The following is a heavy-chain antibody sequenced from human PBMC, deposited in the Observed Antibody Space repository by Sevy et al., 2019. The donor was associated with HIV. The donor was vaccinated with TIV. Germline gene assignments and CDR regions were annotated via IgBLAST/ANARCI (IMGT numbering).Heavy chain of an antibody. J-gene: IGHJ4*02. CDR1: GFTFSSYA. D-gene: IGHD3-22*01. V-gene: IGHV3-30-3*01. CDR2: ISYDGSNK. Sequence: GGSLRLSCAASGFTFSSYAMHWVRQAPGKGLEWVAVISYDGSNKYYADSVKGRFTISRDNSKNMLYLQMNSLRAEDTAVYYCVVWYYYDSSGYYYIYYWGQGTLVTVSS. CDR3: VVWYYYDSSGYYYIYY.